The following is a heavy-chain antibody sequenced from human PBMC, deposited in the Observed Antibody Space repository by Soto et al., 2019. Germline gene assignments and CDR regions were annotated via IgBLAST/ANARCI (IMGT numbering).Heavy chain of an antibody. CDR2: ISYDGSNQ. D-gene: IGHD3-10*01. J-gene: IGHJ4*02. Sequence: LRLSCAASGFSFSDCAMHWVRQAPGKGLEWVAVISYDGSNQYYADSVKGRFTISRDNSKNTLSLQMTNLRPEDTSVFYCARGSPFEYWGQGTLVTVSS. V-gene: IGHV3-30-3*01. CDR1: GFSFSDCA. CDR3: ARGSPFEY.